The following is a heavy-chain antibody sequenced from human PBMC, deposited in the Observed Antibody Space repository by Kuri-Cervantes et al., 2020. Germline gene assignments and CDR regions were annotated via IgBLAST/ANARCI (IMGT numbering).Heavy chain of an antibody. V-gene: IGHV3-9*01. J-gene: IGHJ5*02. CDR3: ARDQPKSVYYDFWSGYPNWFDP. CDR1: GFTFDDYA. Sequence: GGSLRLSCAASGFTFDDYAMHWVRQAPGKGLEWVSGISWNSGSIGYADSVKGRFTISRDNAKNTLYLQMNSLRAEETAVYYCARDQPKSVYYDFWSGYPNWFDPWCQGTLVTVSS. CDR2: ISWNSGSI. D-gene: IGHD3-3*01.